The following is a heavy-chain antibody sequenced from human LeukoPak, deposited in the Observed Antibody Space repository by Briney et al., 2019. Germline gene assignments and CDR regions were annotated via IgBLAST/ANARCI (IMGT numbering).Heavy chain of an antibody. D-gene: IGHD1-14*01. V-gene: IGHV4-4*07. J-gene: IGHJ6*02. CDR1: GGSFSNYY. Sequence: SETLSLTCTVPGGSFSNYYWSWIRQPAGKGLELIGRIYTSGSTNYNPSVKSRVTMSVDTSNNQFSLKLTSVTAADTAVYYCARQPPQYYGMDVWGQGTTVTVSS. CDR3: ARQPPQYYGMDV. CDR2: IYTSGST.